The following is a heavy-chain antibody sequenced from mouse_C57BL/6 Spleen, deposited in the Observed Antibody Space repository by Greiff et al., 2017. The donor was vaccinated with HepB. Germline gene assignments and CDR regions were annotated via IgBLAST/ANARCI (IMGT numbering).Heavy chain of an antibody. CDR2: IWSGGST. D-gene: IGHD2-10*02. Sequence: VMLVESGPGLVQPSQSLSITCTVSGFSLTSYGVHWVRQSPGKGLEWLGVIWSGGSTDYNAAFISRLSISKDNSKSQVFFKMNSLQADDTAIYYCASNRGYDYDAMDYWGQGTSVTVSS. V-gene: IGHV2-2*01. J-gene: IGHJ4*01. CDR1: GFSLTSYG. CDR3: ASNRGYDYDAMDY.